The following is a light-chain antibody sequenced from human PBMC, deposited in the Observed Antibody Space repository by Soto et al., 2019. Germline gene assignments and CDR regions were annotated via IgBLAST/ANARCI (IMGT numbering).Light chain of an antibody. V-gene: IGKV3-20*01. CDR2: STS. Sequence: EIVLSQSLGSLSLSPGERAPLSRRASQSVGGNVAWYQQIPGQPHRLLIYSTSSRATGIPDRFSGSGSGTEFTLTISRLEPEEFAVYYCQQYGNSPWTFGHGTKVDIK. CDR1: QSVGGN. CDR3: QQYGNSPWT. J-gene: IGKJ1*01.